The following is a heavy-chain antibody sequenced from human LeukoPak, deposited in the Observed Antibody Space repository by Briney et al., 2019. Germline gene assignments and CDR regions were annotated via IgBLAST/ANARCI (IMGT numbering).Heavy chain of an antibody. Sequence: VASVKVSCKASGYTFTSYAMHWVRQAPGQRLEWMGWINAGNGNTKYSQKFQGRVTITRDTSASTAYMELSSLRSEDTAVYYCVRLGSTSPGNWYKLFDQWGQGTLVTVSS. CDR2: INAGNGNT. J-gene: IGHJ4*02. CDR1: GYTFTSYA. CDR3: VRLGSTSPGNWYKLFDQ. V-gene: IGHV1-3*01. D-gene: IGHD2-2*01.